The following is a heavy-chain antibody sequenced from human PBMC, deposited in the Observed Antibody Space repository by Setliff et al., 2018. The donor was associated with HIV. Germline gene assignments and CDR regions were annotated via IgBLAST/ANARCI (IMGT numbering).Heavy chain of an antibody. V-gene: IGHV4-4*02. Sequence: SETLSLTCTVSGGSIISSHWWSWVRQPPGKGLEWIGSIYYSGSAYYNPSLKSRVTISVDTSKNQFSLKLSSVTAADTAVYYCAREERRNSPRITMTVVPREAQRPFDYWGQGTLVTVSS. CDR2: IYYSGSA. D-gene: IGHD3-22*01. CDR1: GGSIISSHW. CDR3: AREERRNSPRITMTVVPREAQRPFDY. J-gene: IGHJ4*02.